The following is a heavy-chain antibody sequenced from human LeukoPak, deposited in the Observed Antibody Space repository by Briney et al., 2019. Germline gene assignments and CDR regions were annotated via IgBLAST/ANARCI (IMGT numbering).Heavy chain of an antibody. CDR3: VRREIYCSGGSCYWWGAFDI. CDR1: GFTFSSYW. Sequence: PGEPLRLSCAVSGFTFSSYWMIWLRQAPGKGLEGVANIKQDGSEKYYVDSVKGRFTISRDNAKNSLFLQMNSLRAEDTAVYYCVRREIYCSGGSCYWWGAFDIWGQGTMVTVSS. J-gene: IGHJ3*02. D-gene: IGHD2-15*01. V-gene: IGHV3-7*01. CDR2: IKQDGSEK.